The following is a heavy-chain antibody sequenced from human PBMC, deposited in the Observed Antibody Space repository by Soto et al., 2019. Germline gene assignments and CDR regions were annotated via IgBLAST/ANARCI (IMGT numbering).Heavy chain of an antibody. CDR3: ASPILGSYDAAFDI. Sequence: PGGSLRLSCAASGFTFSSYTMSWVRQAPGKGLEWVSAISGSGGSTYYADSVKGRFTISRDNSKNTLYLQMNSLRAEDTAVYYCASPILGSYDAAFDIWGQGTMVTVSS. CDR1: GFTFSSYT. V-gene: IGHV3-23*01. CDR2: ISGSGGST. D-gene: IGHD1-26*01. J-gene: IGHJ3*02.